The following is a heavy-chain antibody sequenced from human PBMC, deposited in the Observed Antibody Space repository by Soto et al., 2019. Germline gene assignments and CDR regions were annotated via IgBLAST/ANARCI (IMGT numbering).Heavy chain of an antibody. D-gene: IGHD6-19*01. J-gene: IGHJ6*02. CDR3: ARVWAVAGTGDYSSGMDV. CDR2: IIPIFGTA. Sequence: QVQLVQSGAEVKKPGSSVKVSCKASGGTFSSYAISWVRQSPGQGLEWMGGIIPIFGTANYAQKFQGRVTITADESTSTDYMELSSLRSEDTAVYYCARVWAVAGTGDYSSGMDVWGQGTTVTVSS. V-gene: IGHV1-69*01. CDR1: GGTFSSYA.